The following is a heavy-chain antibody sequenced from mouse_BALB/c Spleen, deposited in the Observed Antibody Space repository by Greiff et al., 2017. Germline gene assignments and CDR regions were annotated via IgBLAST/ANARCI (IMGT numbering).Heavy chain of an antibody. CDR1: GFNIKDTY. CDR2: IDPANGNT. D-gene: IGHD1-1*01. V-gene: IGHV14-3*02. CDR3: APHYYGSSFDV. J-gene: IGHJ1*01. Sequence: DVQLQESGAELVKPGASVKLSCTASGFNIKDTYMHWVKQRPEQGLEWIGRIDPANGNTKYDPKFQGKATITADTSSNTAHLQLSSLTSEDTAVYYCAPHYYGSSFDVWGAGTTVTVSS.